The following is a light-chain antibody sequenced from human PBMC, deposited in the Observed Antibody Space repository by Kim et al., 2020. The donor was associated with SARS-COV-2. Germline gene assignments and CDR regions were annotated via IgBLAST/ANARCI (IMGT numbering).Light chain of an antibody. CDR2: DAS. V-gene: IGKV1-5*01. Sequence: GDRLTITSRASQSVSHYLAWYQHKPGKAPKLLVYDASSLEGGVPSRFSGSGSGTELTLTITSLQPDDFATYYCHQYGSSPWSFGQGTKVDIK. J-gene: IGKJ1*01. CDR3: HQYGSSPWS. CDR1: QSVSHY.